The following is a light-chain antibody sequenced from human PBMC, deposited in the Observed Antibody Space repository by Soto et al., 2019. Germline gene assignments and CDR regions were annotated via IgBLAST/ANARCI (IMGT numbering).Light chain of an antibody. V-gene: IGKV3-20*01. CDR2: GAS. CDR1: QSVSNNY. Sequence: EIVLTQSPGTLSLSPWERATLSCRASQSVSNNYLAWYQQKPGQAPRLLIYGASNRATGIPDRFSGSGSGTDFTLTISRLEPEDFAVYYCQQYHNSILMFGQGTKVDIK. CDR3: QQYHNSILM. J-gene: IGKJ1*01.